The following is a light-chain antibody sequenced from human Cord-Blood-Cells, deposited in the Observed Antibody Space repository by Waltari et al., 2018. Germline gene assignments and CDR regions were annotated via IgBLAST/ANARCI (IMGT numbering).Light chain of an antibody. J-gene: IGLJ1*01. CDR2: SNK. Sequence: QSVLTQPPSASGTPGQRVTISCSGSSSNIGSNTVNWYQQLPGTAPKRLIYSNKQRPSGVPDRFSGSNSGTSASLAISGLQSEDEADYYCAAWDDSLNGYVFGTGTKVTVL. V-gene: IGLV1-44*01. CDR1: SSNIGSNT. CDR3: AAWDDSLNGYV.